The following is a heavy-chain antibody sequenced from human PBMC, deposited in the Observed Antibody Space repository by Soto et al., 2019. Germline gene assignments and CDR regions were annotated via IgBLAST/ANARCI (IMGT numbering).Heavy chain of an antibody. CDR2: IYSGGST. D-gene: IGHD3-22*01. V-gene: IGHV3-53*01. Sequence: PGGSLRLSCAASGFTVSSNYMSWVRQAPGKGLEWVSVIYSGGSTYYADSVKGRFTISRDNSKNTLYLQMNSLRAEDTAVYYCERAGHHYDSSGSLDYCGQGPLVTVSS. CDR3: ERAGHHYDSSGSLDY. J-gene: IGHJ4*02. CDR1: GFTVSSNY.